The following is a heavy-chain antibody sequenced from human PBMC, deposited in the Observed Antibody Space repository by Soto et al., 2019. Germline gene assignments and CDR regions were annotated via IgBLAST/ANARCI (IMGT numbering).Heavy chain of an antibody. Sequence: GGSLRLSCAASGFTFSSYAMHWVRQAPGKGLEWVAVISYDGSNKYYADSVKGRFTISRDNSKNTLYLQMNSLRAEDTAVYYCARDTGGYSYGYPTATNGIDVWGQGTTVTVSS. CDR2: ISYDGSNK. D-gene: IGHD5-18*01. CDR1: GFTFSSYA. J-gene: IGHJ6*02. CDR3: ARDTGGYSYGYPTATNGIDV. V-gene: IGHV3-30-3*01.